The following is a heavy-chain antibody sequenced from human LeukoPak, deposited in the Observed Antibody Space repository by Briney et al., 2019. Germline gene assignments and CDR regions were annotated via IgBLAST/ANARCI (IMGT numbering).Heavy chain of an antibody. CDR2: IYYSGST. V-gene: IGHV4-31*01. CDR3: ARDTVANEVYY. D-gene: IGHD4-23*01. J-gene: IGHJ4*02. CDR1: IRFISIVCYY. Sequence: KPSQTLSLTCTVSIRFISIVCYYWSWIRQHRLKGLEWIGYIYYSGSTYYNPTVKSPGTMSVDTSKNQFCLKLRSVTAADTAVYYCARDTVANEVYYWGQGTLVTVSS.